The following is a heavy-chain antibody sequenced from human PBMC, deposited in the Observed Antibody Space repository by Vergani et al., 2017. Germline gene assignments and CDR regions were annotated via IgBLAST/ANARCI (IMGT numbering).Heavy chain of an antibody. CDR3: ARVDPGPYYGMDV. V-gene: IGHV3-7*01. CDR2: IKQDGSEK. D-gene: IGHD3-9*01. Sequence: EVQLLESGGGLVQPGGSLRLSCAASGFTFSSYWMSWVRQAPGKGLEWVANIKQDGSEKYYVDSVKGRFTISRDNAKNSLYLQMNSLRAEDTAVYYCARVDPGPYYGMDVWGQGTTVTVSS. CDR1: GFTFSSYW. J-gene: IGHJ6*02.